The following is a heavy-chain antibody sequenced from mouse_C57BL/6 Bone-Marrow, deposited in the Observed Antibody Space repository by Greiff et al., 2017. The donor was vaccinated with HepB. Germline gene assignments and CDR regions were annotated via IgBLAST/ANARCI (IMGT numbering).Heavy chain of an antibody. Sequence: QVQLQQSGAELVKPGASVKISCKASGYAFSSYWMNWVKQRPGKGLEWIGQIYPGDGDTNYNGKFKGKATLTADKSTSTAYMQLGSLTSEDSAVYFCARGGTGFYAMDYWGQGTSVTVSS. CDR3: ARGGTGFYAMDY. CDR1: GYAFSSYW. D-gene: IGHD4-1*01. V-gene: IGHV1-80*01. CDR2: IYPGDGDT. J-gene: IGHJ4*01.